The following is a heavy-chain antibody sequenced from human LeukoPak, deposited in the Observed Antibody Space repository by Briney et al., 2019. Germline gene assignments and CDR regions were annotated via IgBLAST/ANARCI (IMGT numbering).Heavy chain of an antibody. CDR3: AREYYYDSSGYYYPPSYYYYYMDV. CDR2: MNSNSDNT. CDR1: GYTFISYD. D-gene: IGHD3-22*01. J-gene: IGHJ6*03. Sequence: ASVTVSCKASGYTFISYDFNWVRQATGRGLEWMGRMNSNSDNTGYAQKFQGRVTMTRNTSISTAYMELSSLRSEDTAVYYCAREYYYDSSGYYYPPSYYYYYMDVWGKGTTVTVSS. V-gene: IGHV1-8*01.